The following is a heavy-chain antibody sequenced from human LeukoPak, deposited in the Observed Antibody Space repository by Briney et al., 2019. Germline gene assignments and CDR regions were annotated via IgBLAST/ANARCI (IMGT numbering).Heavy chain of an antibody. D-gene: IGHD3-22*01. V-gene: IGHV3-23*01. CDR3: AEPEGGYYDIRPD. CDR1: GFTFSSYA. CDR2: ISGSGGST. Sequence: RGSLRLSCAASGFTFSSYAMSWVRQAPGKGLEWVSAISGSGGSTYYADSVKGRFTISRDNSKNTLYLQMNSLRAEDTAVYYCAEPEGGYYDIRPDWGQGTLVTVSS. J-gene: IGHJ4*02.